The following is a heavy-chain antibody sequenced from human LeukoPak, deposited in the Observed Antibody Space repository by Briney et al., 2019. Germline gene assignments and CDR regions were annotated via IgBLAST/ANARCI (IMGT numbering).Heavy chain of an antibody. CDR3: AKIGRTSGYYYVDY. V-gene: IGHV3-23*01. Sequence: GGSLRLSCAASGFTFSSYAMSWVRQAPGKGLEWVSAISGSGGSTYYADSVKGRFTISRDNSKNTLYLQMNSLRAEDTAVYFCAKIGRTSGYYYVDYWGQGTLVTVSS. J-gene: IGHJ4*02. CDR2: ISGSGGST. CDR1: GFTFSSYA. D-gene: IGHD3-22*01.